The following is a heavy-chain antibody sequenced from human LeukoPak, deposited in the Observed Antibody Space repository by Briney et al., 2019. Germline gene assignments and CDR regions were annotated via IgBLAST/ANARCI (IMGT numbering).Heavy chain of an antibody. CDR2: IKQDGSEK. D-gene: IGHD3-3*01. J-gene: IGHJ5*02. V-gene: IGHV3-7*01. CDR1: EFTFSSYW. Sequence: GGSLRLSSAASEFTFSSYWMSWVRQDPGKGLEWVANIKQDGSEKYYVDSVKGRFTISRDNAKNSLYLQMNSLRAEDTAVYYCARDRGYDFWSGYLHENWFDPWGQGTLVTVSS. CDR3: ARDRGYDFWSGYLHENWFDP.